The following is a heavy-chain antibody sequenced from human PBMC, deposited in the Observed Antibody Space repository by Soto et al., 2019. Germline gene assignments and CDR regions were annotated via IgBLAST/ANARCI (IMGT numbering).Heavy chain of an antibody. CDR3: TRHEAYCCGDRHKFDWFVP. D-gene: IGHD2-21*02. J-gene: IGHJ5*02. CDR1: GFTFSGSA. CDR2: IRSKVNSYAT. V-gene: IGHV3-73*01. Sequence: GGSLRVSCAASGFTFSGSAVHWVRQASGKGLEWVGRIRSKVNSYATTYAASVKGRFIISRDDSKNTAYLQMNSLKSDDTAVYYCTRHEAYCCGDRHKFDWFVPPSQIRLGTVSP.